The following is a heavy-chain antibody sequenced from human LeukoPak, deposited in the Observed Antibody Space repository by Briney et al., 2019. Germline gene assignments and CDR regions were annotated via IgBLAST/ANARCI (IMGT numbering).Heavy chain of an antibody. Sequence: SETLSLTCTVSGGSISSSSYYWGWIRQPPGKGLEWIGSIYYSGSTYYNPSLKSRVTISVDTSKNQFSLKLSSVTAADTAVYYCARVTRGEDGHDWFDPWGQGILVTVSS. CDR2: IYYSGST. D-gene: IGHD3-16*01. CDR3: ARVTRGEDGHDWFDP. CDR1: GGSISSSSYY. V-gene: IGHV4-39*07. J-gene: IGHJ5*02.